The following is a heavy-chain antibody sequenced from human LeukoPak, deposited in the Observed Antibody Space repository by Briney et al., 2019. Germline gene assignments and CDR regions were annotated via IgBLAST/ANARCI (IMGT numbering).Heavy chain of an antibody. V-gene: IGHV1-2*02. D-gene: IGHD3-16*01. CDR2: INPNSGDT. CDR1: GYTFTGYY. J-gene: IGHJ4*02. CDR3: ARGTAYTEHSFFDY. Sequence: GASVKVSCKASGYTFTGYYMHWVRQAPGQGLEWMGWINPNSGDTNYAQKFQGRVTMTWDTSISTAYLGLSRLKSDDTAIYYCARGTAYTEHSFFDYWGQRTLRTVSS.